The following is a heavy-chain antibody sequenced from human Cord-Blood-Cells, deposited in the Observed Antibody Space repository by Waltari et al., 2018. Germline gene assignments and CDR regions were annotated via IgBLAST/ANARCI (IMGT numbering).Heavy chain of an antibody. V-gene: IGHV4-39*01. J-gene: IGHJ4*02. CDR1: GGPISSSSYY. CDR2: IYYSGST. Sequence: QLQLQESGPGLVKPSETLSLTCTVSGGPISSSSYYWGWIRQPPGKGLEWIGSIYYSGSTYYNPSLKSRVTISVDTSKNQFSLKLSSVTAADTAVYYCARHSTGWLLYYFDYWGQGTLVTVSS. CDR3: ARHSTGWLLYYFDY. D-gene: IGHD3-22*01.